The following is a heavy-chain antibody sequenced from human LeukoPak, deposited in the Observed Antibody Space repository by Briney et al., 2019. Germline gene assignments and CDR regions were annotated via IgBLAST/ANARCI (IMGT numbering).Heavy chain of an antibody. CDR1: GASICSGGEY. CDR3: ARGPHCSSTSCYSKYFHH. CDR2: ISYSGSP. D-gene: IGHD2-2*01. V-gene: IGHV4-31*03. J-gene: IGHJ1*01. Sequence: SETLSLTRTVSGASICSGGEYWSWIRQHPGKGLEWIGYISYSGSPYNPSLKSRVTISVDTSRNQFSLKLSSVTAADTAVYYCARGPHCSSTSCYSKYFHHSGQGTLVTVSS.